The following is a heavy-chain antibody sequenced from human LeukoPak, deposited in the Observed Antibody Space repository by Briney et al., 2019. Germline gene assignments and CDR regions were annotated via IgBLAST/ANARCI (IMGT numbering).Heavy chain of an antibody. CDR2: IDPSDSYT. V-gene: IGHV5-10-1*01. D-gene: IGHD3-10*01. CDR3: ARHPRRFGALTPIDY. J-gene: IGHJ4*02. CDR1: GYSFTSYW. Sequence: GESLKISCKGSGYSFTSYWISWVRQMPGKGLEWMGRIDPSDSYTNYSPSFQGHVTISADKFISTAYLQWSSLKASDTAMYYCARHPRRFGALTPIDYWGQGTLVTVSS.